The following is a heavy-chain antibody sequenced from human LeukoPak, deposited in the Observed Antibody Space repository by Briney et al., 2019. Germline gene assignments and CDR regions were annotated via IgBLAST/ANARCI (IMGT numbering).Heavy chain of an antibody. Sequence: SLRLSXAASGFTFSSYAMHWVRQAPGKGLEWVAVISYDGSNKYYADSVKGRFTISRDNSKNTLYLQMNSLRAEDTAVYYCARALPRYFDDPFDYWGQGTLVTVSS. J-gene: IGHJ4*02. CDR1: GFTFSSYA. D-gene: IGHD3-9*01. CDR3: ARALPRYFDDPFDY. V-gene: IGHV3-30*04. CDR2: ISYDGSNK.